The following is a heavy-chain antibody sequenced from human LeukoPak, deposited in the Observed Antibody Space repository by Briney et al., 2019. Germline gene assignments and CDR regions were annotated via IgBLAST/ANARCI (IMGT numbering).Heavy chain of an antibody. CDR1: GFTFSTHS. CDR3: AREDIVVVPAAISYGMDV. J-gene: IGHJ6*02. V-gene: IGHV3-21*01. D-gene: IGHD2-2*02. Sequence: AGGSLRLSCAASGFTFSTHSMNWVRQAPGKGLEWVSSISSSSSYTYYADSVKGRFTISRDNAKNSLYLQMSSLRAEDTAVYYCAREDIVVVPAAISYGMDVWGQGTTVTVSS. CDR2: ISSSSSYT.